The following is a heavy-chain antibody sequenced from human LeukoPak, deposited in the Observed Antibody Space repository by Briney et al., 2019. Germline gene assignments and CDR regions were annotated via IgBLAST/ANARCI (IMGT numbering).Heavy chain of an antibody. CDR1: GFPFSRYP. D-gene: IGHD1-26*01. CDR2: ISNSGGAT. J-gene: IGHJ4*02. Sequence: GGSLRLSCAASGFPFSRYPMSWVRQASGTGLEWVSSISNSGGATYHTDSVKGRFIISRDNSKNTLVLEMNSLRVDDTAEYFCARLGVREGIDFWGQGALVIVSS. V-gene: IGHV3-23*01. CDR3: ARLGVREGIDF.